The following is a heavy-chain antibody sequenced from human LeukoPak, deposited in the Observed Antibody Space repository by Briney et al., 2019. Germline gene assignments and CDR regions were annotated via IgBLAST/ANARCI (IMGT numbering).Heavy chain of an antibody. V-gene: IGHV4-34*01. Sequence: KPSETLSLTCAVYGGSFSGYYWSWIRQPPGKGLEWIGEINHSGSTNYNPSLKSRVTISVDTSKNQFSLKLSSVTAADTAVYYCARGEYCSSTSCPFDYWGQGTLVTVSS. D-gene: IGHD2-2*01. CDR2: INHSGST. CDR3: ARGEYCSSTSCPFDY. CDR1: GGSFSGYY. J-gene: IGHJ4*02.